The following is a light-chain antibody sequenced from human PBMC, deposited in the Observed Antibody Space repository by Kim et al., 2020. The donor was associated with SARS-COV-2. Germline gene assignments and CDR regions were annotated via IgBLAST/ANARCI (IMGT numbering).Light chain of an antibody. V-gene: IGKV1-5*03. CDR3: QQYNTYSYT. J-gene: IGKJ2*01. Sequence: SASVGGRVTIPCRASQSISSWLAWYQQKPGKAPKLLIYKASSLESGVPSRFSGSGSGTEFTLTISSLQPDDFATYYCQQYNTYSYTFGQGTKLEIK. CDR2: KAS. CDR1: QSISSW.